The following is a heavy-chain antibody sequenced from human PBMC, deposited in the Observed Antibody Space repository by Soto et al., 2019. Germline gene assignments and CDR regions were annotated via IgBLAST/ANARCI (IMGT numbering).Heavy chain of an antibody. CDR2: IVPLFGTA. J-gene: IGHJ5*02. Sequence: QVQLVQSGAEVKEPGSSVNVSCKTSGGTFGNTAVTWVRQAPGQGLEWIGGIVPLFGTANYAQQVRGRVTITADESTSTAYMELSSLRSDDTAVYYCARDGDPGYSFWSGPLGGGRFDPWGQGTLVTVSS. D-gene: IGHD3-3*01. CDR3: ARDGDPGYSFWSGPLGGGRFDP. V-gene: IGHV1-69*12. CDR1: GGTFGNTA.